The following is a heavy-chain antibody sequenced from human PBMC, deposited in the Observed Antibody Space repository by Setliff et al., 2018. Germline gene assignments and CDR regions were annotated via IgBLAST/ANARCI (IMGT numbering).Heavy chain of an antibody. V-gene: IGHV1-18*01. CDR3: ARGGGYRYYFDY. CDR2: ISGYNGNT. CDR1: GYTFTTYG. J-gene: IGHJ4*02. Sequence: AASVKVSCKASGYTFTTYGVAWVRQAPGQGLEWLGWISGYNGNTNYAQRFQGRVTTTIDTSTNTAYMELKSLRYDDTAVYYCARGGGYRYYFDYWGQGTLVTVSS. D-gene: IGHD5-12*01.